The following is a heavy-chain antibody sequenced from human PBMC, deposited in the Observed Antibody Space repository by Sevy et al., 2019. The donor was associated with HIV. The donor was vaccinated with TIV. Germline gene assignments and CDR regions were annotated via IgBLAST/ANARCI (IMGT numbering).Heavy chain of an antibody. CDR1: GFTFSSYG. CDR3: ARDSFFYDSSGYSYYYGMDV. CDR2: IWYDGSNK. V-gene: IGHV3-33*01. Sequence: GGSLRLSCAASGFTFSSYGMHWVRQAPGKGLEWVAVIWYDGSNKYYADSVKGRFTISRDNSKNTLYLQMNSLRAEDTAMYYCARDSFFYDSSGYSYYYGMDVWGQGTTVTVSS. D-gene: IGHD3-22*01. J-gene: IGHJ6*02.